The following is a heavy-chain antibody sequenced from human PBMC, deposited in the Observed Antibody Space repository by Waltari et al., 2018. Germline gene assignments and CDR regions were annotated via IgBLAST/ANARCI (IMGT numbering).Heavy chain of an antibody. V-gene: IGHV1-18*01. CDR3: SRVGQAIAYFFHMDV. Sequence: QAQLVQSGVEVKKSGASVKVSCKASGYTFNRHGIAWVRQDPGQGREWRGWSSTHKCYTKDVCNFQGRVTMTTAASTCTADMELRSLRSEHTAVYYCSRVGQAIAYFFHMDVWGKGTTVIVSS. CDR1: GYTFNRHG. D-gene: IGHD2-21*01. CDR2: SSTHKCYT. J-gene: IGHJ6*03.